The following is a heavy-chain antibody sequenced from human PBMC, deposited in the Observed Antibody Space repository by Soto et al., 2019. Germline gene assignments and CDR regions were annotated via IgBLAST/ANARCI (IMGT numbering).Heavy chain of an antibody. CDR1: GFPFTKAW. CDR3: TTGGFTGIVGI. V-gene: IGHV3-15*01. Sequence: GESLKISCAASGFPFTKAWMTWVRQAPGKGLEWVGRIRSKTSSETREYAAPVKGRFTISRDDSKNMLYLEMNSLKIEDTGVYYCTTGGFTGIVGIWGQGTMVTVSS. J-gene: IGHJ3*02. D-gene: IGHD3-22*01. CDR2: IRSKTSSETR.